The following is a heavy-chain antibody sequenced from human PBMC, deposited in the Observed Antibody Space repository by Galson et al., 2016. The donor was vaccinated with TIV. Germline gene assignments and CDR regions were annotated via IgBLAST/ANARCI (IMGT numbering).Heavy chain of an antibody. V-gene: IGHV3-15*06. CDR2: IKSETDDGTT. CDR3: ATVGNPAYFKF. Sequence: SLRLSCAASGFAFSNARMNWVRQAPGKGLEWVGRIKSETDDGTTNYAAPVRGRFTISRDDSENTLYLQLSSLNAEDTAVYYCATVGNPAYFKFWGQGTLVTVSS. CDR1: GFAFSNAR. J-gene: IGHJ4*02. D-gene: IGHD2/OR15-2a*01.